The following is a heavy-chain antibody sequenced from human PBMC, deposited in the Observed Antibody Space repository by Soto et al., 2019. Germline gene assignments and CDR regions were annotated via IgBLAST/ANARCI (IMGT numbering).Heavy chain of an antibody. V-gene: IGHV4-34*01. Sequence: QVQLQQWGAGLLKPSETLSLTCAVYGGSFSGYYWSWIRQPPGKGLEWIGEINHSGSTNYNPSLKSRVTISVDTSKNQFSLKLSSVTAADTAVYYCARSLGILTGYSHFDYWGQETLVTVSS. CDR3: ARSLGILTGYSHFDY. J-gene: IGHJ4*02. CDR2: INHSGST. CDR1: GGSFSGYY. D-gene: IGHD3-9*01.